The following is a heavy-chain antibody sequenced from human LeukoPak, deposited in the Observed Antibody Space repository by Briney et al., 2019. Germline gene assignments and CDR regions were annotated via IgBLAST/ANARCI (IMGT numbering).Heavy chain of an antibody. CDR1: GDSILTRTYY. J-gene: IGHJ5*02. V-gene: IGHV4-61*01. Sequence: PSETLSLTCTVSGDSILTRTYYWSWIRQPPGKGLEWIGCIYYSGSTNYNPSLKSRVTMSEDTSKNQFSLKLSSVTAADTAVYYCARGDMMLRGVIDEIDPWGQGTLVTVSS. D-gene: IGHD3-10*01. CDR2: IYYSGST. CDR3: ARGDMMLRGVIDEIDP.